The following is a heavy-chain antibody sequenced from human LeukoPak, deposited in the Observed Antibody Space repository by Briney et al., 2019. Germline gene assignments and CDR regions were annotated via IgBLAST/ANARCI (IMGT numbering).Heavy chain of an antibody. V-gene: IGHV1-18*01. CDR2: ISAYNGNT. J-gene: IGHJ5*02. D-gene: IGHD1-26*01. Sequence: ASVKVSCKASGYTFTIYGISWVRQAPGQGLEWMGWISAYNGNTNYAQKLQGRVTMTTDTSTSTAYMELRSLRSDDTAVYYCARDFRRIVGAPFDPWGQGTLVTVSS. CDR3: ARDFRRIVGAPFDP. CDR1: GYTFTIYG.